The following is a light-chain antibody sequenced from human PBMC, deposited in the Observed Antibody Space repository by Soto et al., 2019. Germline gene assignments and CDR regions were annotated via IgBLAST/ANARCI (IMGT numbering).Light chain of an antibody. CDR3: QSYHSGNVV. J-gene: IGLJ3*02. Sequence: NFMLTQPHSVSESPGKTVTISCTRSSGSIASNNVQWYQQRPGSAPTPVIYEDNERPSRVPDRFSGCIDSSSNSASLTISGLKTDDEADYYCQSYHSGNVVFGGGTKLTVL. CDR1: SGSIASNN. V-gene: IGLV6-57*04. CDR2: EDN.